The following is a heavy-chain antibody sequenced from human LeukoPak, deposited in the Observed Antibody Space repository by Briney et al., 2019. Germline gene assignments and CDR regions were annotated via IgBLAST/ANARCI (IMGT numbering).Heavy chain of an antibody. CDR2: IIPIFGTA. Sequence: ASVKVSCKASGGTFSSYAISWVRQAPGQGLEWMGGIIPIFGTANYAQKFQGRVTITADESTSTAYMELSSLRSEDTAVYYCASLLTAAAGTRPLWGQGTLVTVSS. D-gene: IGHD6-13*01. V-gene: IGHV1-69*13. CDR3: ASLLTAAAGTRPL. J-gene: IGHJ4*02. CDR1: GGTFSSYA.